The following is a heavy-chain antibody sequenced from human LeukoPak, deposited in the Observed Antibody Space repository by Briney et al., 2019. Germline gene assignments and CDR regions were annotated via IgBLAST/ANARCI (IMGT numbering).Heavy chain of an antibody. Sequence: GGSLRLSCAASGFTVSSNYMSWVRQAPGKGLEWVSVICSCGSTYYADSVKGRFTISRDNSKNTLSLQMNSLRVEDTAIYYCAKDVRRCNGACTWGQGTLVTVSS. V-gene: IGHV3-53*01. CDR1: GFTVSSNY. CDR3: AKDVRRCNGACT. CDR2: ICSCGST. D-gene: IGHD2-8*01. J-gene: IGHJ5*02.